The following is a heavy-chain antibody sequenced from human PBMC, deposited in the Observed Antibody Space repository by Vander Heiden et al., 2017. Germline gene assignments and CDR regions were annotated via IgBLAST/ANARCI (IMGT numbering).Heavy chain of an antibody. Sequence: ELQLLRSVAALSHRGGALRVACASSALTFRSYAMSWVRQAPGKGLEWVSAISGSGGSTYYADSVKGRFTISRDNSKNTLYLQMNSLRAEDTAVYYCAKELDSSGYYYGMDVWGQGTTVTVSS. CDR2: ISGSGGST. CDR1: ALTFRSYA. V-gene: IGHV3-23*01. CDR3: AKELDSSGYYYGMDV. J-gene: IGHJ6*02. D-gene: IGHD6-25*01.